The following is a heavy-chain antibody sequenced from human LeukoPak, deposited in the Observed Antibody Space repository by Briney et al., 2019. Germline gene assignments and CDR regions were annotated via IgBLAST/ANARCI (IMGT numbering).Heavy chain of an antibody. CDR1: GFTFSSYN. V-gene: IGHV3-21*01. CDR2: ITTSSSYM. CDR3: ARDPYSGGYGAYYYYYMDV. D-gene: IGHD6-19*01. Sequence: PGGSLRLSCAASGFTFSSYNMNWVRRTPGKGLEWVSSITTSSSYMFYADSVRGRFTISRDNAENSLHLQMNSLRDEDTAVYYCARDPYSGGYGAYYYYYMDVWGKGTTVTVSS. J-gene: IGHJ6*03.